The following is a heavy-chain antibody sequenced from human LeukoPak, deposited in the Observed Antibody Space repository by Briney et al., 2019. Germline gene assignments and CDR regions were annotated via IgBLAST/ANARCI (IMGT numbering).Heavy chain of an antibody. CDR3: AKDRAAAAGMTPLDY. J-gene: IGHJ4*02. V-gene: IGHV3-30*02. CDR1: GFSFSTYG. D-gene: IGHD6-13*01. CDR2: IQYDGRNI. Sequence: TGGSLRLSCAASGFSFSTYGMHWVRQAPGKGLEWVAFIQYDGRNIYYPDSVKGRFTISRDNSKNTVYLQMNSLRAEDTAVYYCAKDRAAAAGMTPLDYWGQGTLVTVSS.